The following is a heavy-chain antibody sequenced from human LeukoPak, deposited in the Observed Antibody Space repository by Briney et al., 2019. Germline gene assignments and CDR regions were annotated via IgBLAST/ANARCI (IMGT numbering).Heavy chain of an antibody. CDR3: TRLAYGDFRFDP. CDR2: IKTKVDSYAT. Sequence: GGPLRLSCAASGFTFSASAMHWVRQASGKGLEWVGRIKTKVDSYATAYAASVKGRFIISRDDSKNTAYLQMNSLRTEDTAMYFCTRLAYGDFRFDPWGQGTLVTVSS. CDR1: GFTFSASA. V-gene: IGHV3-73*01. D-gene: IGHD4-17*01. J-gene: IGHJ5*02.